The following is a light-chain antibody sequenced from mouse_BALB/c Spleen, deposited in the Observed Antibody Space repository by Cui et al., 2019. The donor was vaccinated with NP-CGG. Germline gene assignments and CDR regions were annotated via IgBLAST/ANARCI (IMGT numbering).Light chain of an antibody. CDR1: TEAVTTSNY. Sequence: HAVVTKESALTTSPGETVTLTCRSSTEAVTTSNYANWVQEKPDHLFTGLIGGTKNRAPGVPARFSGSLIGDKAALTITGAQTEDEAIYFCALWYSNHWVFGGGTKLTVL. J-gene: IGLJ1*01. CDR2: GTK. V-gene: IGLV1*01. CDR3: ALWYSNHWV.